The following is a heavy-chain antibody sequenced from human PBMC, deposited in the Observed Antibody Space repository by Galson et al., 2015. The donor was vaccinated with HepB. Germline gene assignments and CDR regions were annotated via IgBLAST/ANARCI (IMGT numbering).Heavy chain of an antibody. CDR2: IFYSGST. V-gene: IGHV4-31*03. J-gene: IGHJ6*02. Sequence: TLSLTCTVSGGSISSGGYYWSWIRQHPGKGLEWIGYIFYSGSTYYNPSLQSRVTISVDTSKNQFSLKLSSVTAADTAVYYCARDYFGTYYGMDVWGQGTTVTVSS. CDR1: GGSISSGGYY. CDR3: ARDYFGTYYGMDV. D-gene: IGHD3-9*01.